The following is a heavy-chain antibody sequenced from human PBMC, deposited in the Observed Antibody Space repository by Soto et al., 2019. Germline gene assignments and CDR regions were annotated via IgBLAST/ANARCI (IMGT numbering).Heavy chain of an antibody. CDR3: ARAFYYDFWSGYSFDY. CDR1: GFTFSDYY. D-gene: IGHD3-3*01. CDR2: ISSSGSTI. Sequence: GGSLRLSCAASGFTFSDYYMSWIRQAPGKGLEWVSYISSSGSTIYYADSVKGRFTISRDNAKNSLYLQMNSLRAEDTAVYYCARAFYYDFWSGYSFDYWGQGTLVTVSS. J-gene: IGHJ4*02. V-gene: IGHV3-11*01.